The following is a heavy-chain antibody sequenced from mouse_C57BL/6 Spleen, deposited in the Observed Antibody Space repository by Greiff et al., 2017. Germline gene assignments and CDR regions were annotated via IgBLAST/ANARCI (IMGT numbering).Heavy chain of an antibody. V-gene: IGHV3-6*01. J-gene: IGHJ2*01. CDR3: ARDYGNLDY. CDR1: GYSITSGYY. Sequence: VQLKESGPGLVKPSQSLSLTCSVTGYSITSGYYWNWIRQFPGNKLEWMGYISYDGSNNYNPSLKNRISITRDTSKNQFFLKLNSVTTEDTATYYCARDYGNLDYWGQGTTLTVSS. CDR2: ISYDGSN. D-gene: IGHD2-1*01.